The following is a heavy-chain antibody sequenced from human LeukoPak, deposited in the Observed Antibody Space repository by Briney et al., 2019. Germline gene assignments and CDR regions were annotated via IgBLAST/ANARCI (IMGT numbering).Heavy chain of an antibody. J-gene: IGHJ3*02. Sequence: ASVKVSCKASGYTFTGYYMHWVRQAPGQGREGMGRINPNSGGTNYSQKFHGRVTMTRDTSISTAYMELSRLRSDDTAVYYCARGAGYYYDSSGRDAFYIWGQGTMVTVSS. CDR3: ARGAGYYYDSSGRDAFYI. CDR1: GYTFTGYY. V-gene: IGHV1-2*06. D-gene: IGHD3-22*01. CDR2: INPNSGGT.